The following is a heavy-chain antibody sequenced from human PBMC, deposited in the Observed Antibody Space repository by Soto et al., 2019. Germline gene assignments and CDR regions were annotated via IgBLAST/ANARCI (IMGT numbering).Heavy chain of an antibody. CDR1: GFTFSTYS. CDR2: ISGSGNYT. J-gene: IGHJ4*02. D-gene: IGHD4-4*01. CDR3: AREGINNYNEYYFDS. V-gene: IGHV3-21*01. Sequence: PGGSLRLSCAASGFTFSTYSMNWVRQAPGNGLEWVSSISGSGNYTHYADFLRGRFTISRDNAKTSLYLQMNSLRAEDTAVYYCAREGINNYNEYYFDSWGQGTVVTVSS.